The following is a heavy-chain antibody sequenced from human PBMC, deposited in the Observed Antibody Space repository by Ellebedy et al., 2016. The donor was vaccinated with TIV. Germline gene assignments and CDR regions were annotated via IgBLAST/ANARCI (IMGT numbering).Heavy chain of an antibody. CDR3: AKLGDHLHLGRLFDY. J-gene: IGHJ4*02. Sequence: GESLKISCAASGFTFSYYWMSWVRQAPGKGLEWVAYIKQDGSERSYVDSLKGRFTISRDNAKNSLYLQMDSLRAEDTAVYFCAKLGDHLHLGRLFDYWGQGTLVTVSS. D-gene: IGHD3-16*01. CDR1: GFTFSYYW. V-gene: IGHV3-7*01. CDR2: IKQDGSER.